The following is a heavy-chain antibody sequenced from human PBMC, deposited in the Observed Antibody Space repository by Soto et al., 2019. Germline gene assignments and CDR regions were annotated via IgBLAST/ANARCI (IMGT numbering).Heavy chain of an antibody. CDR1: GFTFSSYA. V-gene: IGHV3-23*01. CDR3: AKDLVGSNADYFDY. Sequence: EVQLLESGGGLVQPGGSLRLSCAASGFTFSSYAMSWVRQAPGKGMEWVAAISGSGGSTYYADSVKGRFTISRDNSKNTLYLQMNSLRAEVAAVYYCAKDLVGSNADYFDYWGQGTLVTVSS. CDR2: ISGSGGST. D-gene: IGHD2-15*01. J-gene: IGHJ4*02.